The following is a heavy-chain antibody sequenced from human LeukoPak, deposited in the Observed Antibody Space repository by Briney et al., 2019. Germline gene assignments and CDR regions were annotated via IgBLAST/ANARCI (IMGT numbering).Heavy chain of an antibody. D-gene: IGHD2-2*01. V-gene: IGHV4-61*01. J-gene: IGHJ4*02. Sequence: SETLSLTCTVSGGSVSSGSYYWSWIRQPPGKGLEWIGYIYYSGSTNYNPSLKSRVTISVDTSKNQFSLKLSSVTAAGTAVYYCARDLYVGYCSSTSCYAVRHFDYWGQGTLVTVSS. CDR2: IYYSGST. CDR3: ARDLYVGYCSSTSCYAVRHFDY. CDR1: GGSVSSGSYY.